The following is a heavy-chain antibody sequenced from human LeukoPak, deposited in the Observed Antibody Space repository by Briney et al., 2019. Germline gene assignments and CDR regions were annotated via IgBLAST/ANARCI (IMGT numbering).Heavy chain of an antibody. Sequence: GGSLRLSCAASGFTFSSYSMNWVRQAPGKGLEWVSSISSSSSYIYYADSVKGRFTISRDNAKNSLYLQMNSLRAEDTAVYYCAREEEITMVRGVINTFDYWAREPWSPSPQ. V-gene: IGHV3-21*01. J-gene: IGHJ4*02. CDR2: ISSSSSYI. CDR3: AREEEITMVRGVINTFDY. CDR1: GFTFSSYS. D-gene: IGHD3-10*01.